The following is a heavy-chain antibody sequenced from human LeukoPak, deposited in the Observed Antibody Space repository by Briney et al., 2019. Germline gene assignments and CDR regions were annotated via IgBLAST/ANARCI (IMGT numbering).Heavy chain of an antibody. CDR1: GYSFTTYH. CDR2: VNPSAGST. Sequence: GASAKVSCKASGYSFTTYHIHWVRQAPGQGLEWMGIVNPSAGSTSYAQKFQGRVTMTRDTSTSTVYMELSSLRSEDTAVYYCARGGGTAVADRKSKFDDWGQGTLVTVSS. J-gene: IGHJ4*02. V-gene: IGHV1-46*01. D-gene: IGHD6-19*01. CDR3: ARGGGTAVADRKSKFDD.